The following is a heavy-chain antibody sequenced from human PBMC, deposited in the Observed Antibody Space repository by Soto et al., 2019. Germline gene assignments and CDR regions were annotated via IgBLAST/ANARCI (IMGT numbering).Heavy chain of an antibody. CDR2: ISSSSSYI. D-gene: IGHD1-26*01. J-gene: IGHJ3*02. V-gene: IGHV3-21*01. CDR1: GFTFSSYS. CDR3: ARDARLLDAFDI. Sequence: EVRLVESGGGLVKPGGSLRLSCAASGFTFSSYSMNWVRQAPGKGLEWVSSISSSSSYIYYADSVKGRFTISRDNAKNSLYLQMNSLRAEDTAVYYCARDARLLDAFDIWGQGTMVTVSS.